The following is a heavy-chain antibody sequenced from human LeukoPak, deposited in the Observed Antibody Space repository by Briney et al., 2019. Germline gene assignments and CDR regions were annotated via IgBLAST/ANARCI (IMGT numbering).Heavy chain of an antibody. CDR2: INDDGGAT. Sequence: GGSLRLSCSASGFTFSSYAIHWVRQAPGRGLEYVASINDDGGATFYADPVNSRFTIARDNSKNTVFLQMSGLRRDDTAIYFCVKVPRFSSGPDWGQGTLVTVSS. D-gene: IGHD6-19*01. J-gene: IGHJ4*02. CDR3: VKVPRFSSGPD. V-gene: IGHV3-64D*06. CDR1: GFTFSSYA.